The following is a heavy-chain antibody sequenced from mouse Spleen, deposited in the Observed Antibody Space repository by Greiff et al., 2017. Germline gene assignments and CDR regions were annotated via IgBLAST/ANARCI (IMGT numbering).Heavy chain of an antibody. CDR2: ISSGSSTI. V-gene: IGHV5-17*01. CDR3: ARSSYYAFAY. J-gene: IGHJ3*01. D-gene: IGHD1-1*01. Sequence: EVKVVESGGGLVKPGGSLKLSCAASGFTFSDYGMHWVRQAPEKGLEWVAYISSGSSTIYYADTVKGRFTISRDNAKNTLFLQMTSLRSEDTAMYYCARSSYYAFAYWGQGTLVTVSA. CDR1: GFTFSDYG.